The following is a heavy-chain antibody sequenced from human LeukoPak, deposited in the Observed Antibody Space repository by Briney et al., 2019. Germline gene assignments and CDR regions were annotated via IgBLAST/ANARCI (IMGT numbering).Heavy chain of an antibody. J-gene: IGHJ4*02. V-gene: IGHV3-48*02. D-gene: IGHD3-10*01. CDR1: GFTFTTYG. Sequence: PGGSLRLSCAASGFTFTTYGMNWVTDAPGKGLEWVSYIRFGSSTTYYADSVKGRFTISRDNARNSLYLQMNSLRDEDTAEYYCARGVLLDDCWGQGTLVTVSS. CDR2: IRFGSSTT. CDR3: ARGVLLDDC.